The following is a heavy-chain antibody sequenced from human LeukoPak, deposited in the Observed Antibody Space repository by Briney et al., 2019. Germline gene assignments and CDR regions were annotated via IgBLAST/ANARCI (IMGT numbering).Heavy chain of an antibody. CDR3: ARDKGYGSGSYFRRGYFDY. Sequence: GGSLRLSCAASEFTFSSYAMPWVRQAPGKGLEWVAVISYDGSNKYYADSVKGRFTISRDNSKNTLYLQMNSLRAEDTAVYYCARDKGYGSGSYFRRGYFDYWGQGTLVTVSS. V-gene: IGHV3-30-3*01. CDR2: ISYDGSNK. J-gene: IGHJ4*02. CDR1: EFTFSSYA. D-gene: IGHD3-10*01.